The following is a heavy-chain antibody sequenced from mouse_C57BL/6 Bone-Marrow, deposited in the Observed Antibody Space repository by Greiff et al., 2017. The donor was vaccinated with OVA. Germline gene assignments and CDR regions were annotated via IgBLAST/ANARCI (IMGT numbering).Heavy chain of an antibody. J-gene: IGHJ3*01. CDR2: IDPSDSYT. V-gene: IGHV1-69*01. CDR1: GFTFTSYW. D-gene: IGHD1-1*01. CDR3: ASDGYGSTFAY. Sequence: QVQLLQPGAELVMPGASVKLSCTASGFTFTSYWMHWVQQTPGQGLEWIGEIDPSDSYTNYNQKFKGKSTLTVDKSSNTAYLQLSSLNSEDSAVYCSASDGYGSTFAYWGQGTLVTVSA.